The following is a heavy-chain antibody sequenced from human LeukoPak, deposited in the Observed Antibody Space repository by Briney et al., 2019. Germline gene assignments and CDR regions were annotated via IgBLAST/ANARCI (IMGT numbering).Heavy chain of an antibody. CDR2: IRNKGYGGTT. V-gene: IGHV3-49*03. Sequence: PGRSLRLSCTVSGFTFGDYALSWFRQAPGKGLAWVGFIRNKGYGGTTEYAASVKGRFTISRDDSKVIAYLQMNGLKIEDTAVYYCNMVYDWGQGTLVTVSS. J-gene: IGHJ4*02. CDR1: GFTFGDYA. CDR3: NMVYD. D-gene: IGHD2-8*01.